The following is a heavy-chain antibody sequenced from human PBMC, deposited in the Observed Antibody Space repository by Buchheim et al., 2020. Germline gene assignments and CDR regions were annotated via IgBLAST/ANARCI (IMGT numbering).Heavy chain of an antibody. V-gene: IGHV4-59*08. CDR2: SHYSEST. CDR1: GCSISTYF. J-gene: IGHJ4*02. Sequence: QVQLQESGPGLVKPSETLSLTCFVSGCSISTYFWSWLRQPPGKGLEWIAFSHYSESTKYHPSLKNRVTMSVDRARNQFSLKMTSVTAADTAVYYCARHSGAWPHYFDYWGQGAL. CDR3: ARHSGAWPHYFDY. D-gene: IGHD6-25*01.